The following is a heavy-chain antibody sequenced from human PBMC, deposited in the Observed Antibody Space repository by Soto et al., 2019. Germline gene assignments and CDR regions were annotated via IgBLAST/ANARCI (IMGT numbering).Heavy chain of an antibody. J-gene: IGHJ4*02. V-gene: IGHV4-4*02. CDR1: GGSISSSNW. CDR3: ARDGLADQPFDY. Sequence: SETLSLTCAVSGGSISSSNWCSWVRQPPGKGLEWIGEIYHSGSTNYNPSLKSRVTISVDKSKNQFSLKLSSVTAADTAVYYCARDGLADQPFDYWGQGTLVTVSS. CDR2: IYHSGST.